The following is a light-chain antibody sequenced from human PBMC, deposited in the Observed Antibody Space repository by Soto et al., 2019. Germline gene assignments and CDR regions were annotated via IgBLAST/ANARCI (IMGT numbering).Light chain of an antibody. CDR3: QQRSNWHPLT. CDR1: QSVSSY. J-gene: IGKJ4*01. Sequence: EILLTQSPGTLSLSPGERATLSCGASQSVSSYLAWYQQKPGQAPRLLSYDASNRATGIPARFSGSGSGTDFTLTISSLEHEDFAAYYCQQRSNWHPLTFGGGTKVDIK. V-gene: IGKV3-11*01. CDR2: DAS.